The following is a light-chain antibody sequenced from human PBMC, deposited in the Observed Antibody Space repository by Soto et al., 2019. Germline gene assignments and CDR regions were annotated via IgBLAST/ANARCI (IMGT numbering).Light chain of an antibody. CDR3: QQYNNWPPWT. CDR1: QSVSSN. Sequence: EIVMTQSPATLSVSPGARGPLSCRASQSVSSNLAWYQQKPGQAPRLLIYGASTRATGIPARFSGSGSGTEFTLTISSLQSEDFAVYYCQQYNNWPPWTFGQGTKVDNK. CDR2: GAS. J-gene: IGKJ1*01. V-gene: IGKV3-15*01.